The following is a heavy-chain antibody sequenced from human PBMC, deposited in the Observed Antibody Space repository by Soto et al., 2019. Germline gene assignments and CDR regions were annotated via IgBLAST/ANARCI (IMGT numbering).Heavy chain of an antibody. Sequence: GASVKVSCKASAYTFTSYGITWVRQAPGQGLEWMGWISANNGNTNYAQKVQGRVTMTTDTSTSTAYMELRSLRSDDTGVYYCARDRPTTVTKYNYYGLDVWGQGTTVTAP. CDR1: AYTFTSYG. CDR3: ARDRPTTVTKYNYYGLDV. J-gene: IGHJ6*02. D-gene: IGHD4-17*01. CDR2: ISANNGNT. V-gene: IGHV1-18*04.